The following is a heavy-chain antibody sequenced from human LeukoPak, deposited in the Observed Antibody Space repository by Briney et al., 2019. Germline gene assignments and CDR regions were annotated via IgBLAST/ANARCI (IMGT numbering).Heavy chain of an antibody. J-gene: IGHJ4*02. CDR1: GFTFSSYS. CDR2: ISWNSGSI. Sequence: PGGSLRLSCAASGFTFSSYSMNWVRQAPGKGLEWVSGISWNSGSIGYADSVKGRFTISRDNAKNSLYLQMNSLRAEDTALYYCAKEGVAAAGIDYWGQGTLVTVSS. CDR3: AKEGVAAAGIDY. V-gene: IGHV3-9*01. D-gene: IGHD6-13*01.